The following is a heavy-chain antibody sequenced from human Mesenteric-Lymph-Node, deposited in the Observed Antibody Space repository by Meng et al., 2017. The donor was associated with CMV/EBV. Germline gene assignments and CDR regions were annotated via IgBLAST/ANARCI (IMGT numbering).Heavy chain of an antibody. CDR2: ISSSGSTI. V-gene: IGHV3-11*01. J-gene: IGHJ6*02. Sequence: GESLKISCAASGFTFSDYYMSWIRQAPGKGLEWVSYISSSGSTIYYADSVKGRFTISRDNTRNTVYLQMNSLRAEDTAVYYCAKDSSSDFWSTYYSFYSYGMDVWGQGTTVTVSS. CDR3: AKDSSSDFWSTYYSFYSYGMDV. D-gene: IGHD3-3*01. CDR1: GFTFSDYY.